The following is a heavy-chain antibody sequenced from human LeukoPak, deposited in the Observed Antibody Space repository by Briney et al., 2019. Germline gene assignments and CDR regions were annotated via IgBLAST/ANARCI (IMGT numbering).Heavy chain of an antibody. V-gene: IGHV3-21*01. Sequence: GGSLRLSCAASGFTFSTYSMNWVRQAPGKGLEWVSSNSSGSSYIYYADSVKGRCTISRDNAKNSLYLQMNSLRAEDTAVYYCAREALTVDHGMDVWGQGTTVTVSS. D-gene: IGHD4-23*01. J-gene: IGHJ6*02. CDR2: NSSGSSYI. CDR1: GFTFSTYS. CDR3: AREALTVDHGMDV.